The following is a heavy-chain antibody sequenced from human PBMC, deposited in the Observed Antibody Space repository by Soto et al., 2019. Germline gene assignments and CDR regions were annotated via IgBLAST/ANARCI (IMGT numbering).Heavy chain of an antibody. CDR2: IYYSGST. CDR3: ARRYGSCFDY. J-gene: IGHJ4*02. D-gene: IGHD5-18*01. Sequence: QVQLQESGPGLVKPSETLSLTCTVSGGSISSYYWSWIRQPPGKGLEWIGYIYYSGSTNYNPSLKNRVTIAVDPSKNQFSRKLSSVTAADTAVYYCARRYGSCFDYWGQGTLVTVSS. CDR1: GGSISSYY. V-gene: IGHV4-59*08.